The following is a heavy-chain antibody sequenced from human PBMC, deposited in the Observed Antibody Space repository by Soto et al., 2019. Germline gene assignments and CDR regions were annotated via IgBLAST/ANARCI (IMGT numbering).Heavy chain of an antibody. J-gene: IGHJ6*02. CDR2: ILPIFGSP. Sequence: QVQLVQSGAEVKKPGSSVKVSCKASGGSFRRYAISWVRQAPGQGLEWMGGILPIFGSPSHAQKFQGRATITADESTSTAYLELTSLISEDTAMYYCVFGDCTSTSCSYYFYGLDVWGQGTTVTVSS. D-gene: IGHD2-2*01. CDR1: GGSFRRYA. CDR3: VFGDCTSTSCSYYFYGLDV. V-gene: IGHV1-69*01.